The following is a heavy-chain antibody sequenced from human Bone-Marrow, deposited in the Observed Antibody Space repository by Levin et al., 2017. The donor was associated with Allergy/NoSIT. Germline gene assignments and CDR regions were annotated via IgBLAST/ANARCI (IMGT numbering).Heavy chain of an antibody. CDR1: GFTFSNYA. V-gene: IGHV3-23*01. J-gene: IGHJ6*03. CDR3: ANGIPGYFYYYMDV. Sequence: GGSLRLSCAASGFTFSNYAMNWVRQAPGKGLEWVSAISASGGSTYYADSGKGRFTISRDNSKDTLFLQMNSLRAEDTAVYYCANGIPGYFYYYMDVWGKGTTVTVSS. D-gene: IGHD1-14*01. CDR2: ISASGGST.